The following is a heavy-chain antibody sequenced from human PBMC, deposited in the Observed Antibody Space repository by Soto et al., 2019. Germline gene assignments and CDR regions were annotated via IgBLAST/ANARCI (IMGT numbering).Heavy chain of an antibody. CDR1: GFTFNSYA. J-gene: IGHJ6*02. V-gene: IGHV3-23*01. CDR2: ISGSGSTT. D-gene: IGHD6-13*01. CDR3: GKRSPVLRAAGGYYYFGMDV. Sequence: EVQLLESGGGLEQPGGSLRLSCTASGFTFNSYAMTWVRQAPGKGLEWVSTISGSGSTTYYADSVKGRFTISRDNSKNTLLLQMRRLRAGDTAVYYCGKRSPVLRAAGGYYYFGMDVWSQGTQVTVSS.